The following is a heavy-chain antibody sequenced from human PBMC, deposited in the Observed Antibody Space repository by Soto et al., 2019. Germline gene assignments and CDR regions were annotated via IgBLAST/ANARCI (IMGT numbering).Heavy chain of an antibody. V-gene: IGHV4-59*08. D-gene: IGHD7-27*01. CDR2: IYYSGST. CDR3: ARLGPPADWGYYYYYMDV. J-gene: IGHJ6*03. CDR1: GGSISSYY. Sequence: SETLSLTCTVSGGSISSYYWSWIRQPPGKGLEWIGYIYYSGSTNYNPSLKSRVTMSVDTSKNQFSLKLSSVTAADTAVYYCARLGPPADWGYYYYYMDVWGKGTTVTVSS.